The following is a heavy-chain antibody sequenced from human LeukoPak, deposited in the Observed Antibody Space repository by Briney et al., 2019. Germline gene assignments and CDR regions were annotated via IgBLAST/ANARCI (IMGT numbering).Heavy chain of an antibody. CDR2: ISYDGSNK. J-gene: IGHJ6*02. V-gene: IGHV3-30*04. Sequence: GGSLRLSCAASGFTFSNYAIHWVCQAPGKGLEWVAVISYDGSNKYYADSVKGRFTISRDNSKNTLYLQMNSLRAEDTAGYYCAKESDYYYGMDVWGQGTTVTVSS. CDR1: GFTFSNYA. CDR3: AKESDYYYGMDV.